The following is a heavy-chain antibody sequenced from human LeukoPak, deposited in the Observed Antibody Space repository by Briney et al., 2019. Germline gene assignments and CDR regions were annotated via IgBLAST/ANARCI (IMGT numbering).Heavy chain of an antibody. CDR2: INHSGST. Sequence: TSGTLSLTCAVYGGSFSGYYWSWIPQPPGKGLEWIGEINHSGSTNYNPSLRSRVTISVDTSKNQFSLKLSSVTAADTAVYYCASDLLSNGWSLDYWGQGTLVTVSS. J-gene: IGHJ4*02. D-gene: IGHD2-15*01. V-gene: IGHV4-34*01. CDR3: ASDLLSNGWSLDY. CDR1: GGSFSGYY.